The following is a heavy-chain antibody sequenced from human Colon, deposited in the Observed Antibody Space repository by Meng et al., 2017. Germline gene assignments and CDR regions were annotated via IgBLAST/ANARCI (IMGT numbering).Heavy chain of an antibody. V-gene: IGHV4-31*03. D-gene: IGHD3-22*01. Sequence: QVQLQESGPGLVKPSQTLSLTCTVSGGSISTSGHWWSWIRQHPGKGLERIGYVFYSGSTQYNPSLKSRVSISVDTSKNQFSLKLYSMTAADTAVYYCARDMSGGYYWFDPWGQGTLVTVSS. J-gene: IGHJ5*02. CDR3: ARDMSGGYYWFDP. CDR2: VFYSGST. CDR1: GGSISTSGHW.